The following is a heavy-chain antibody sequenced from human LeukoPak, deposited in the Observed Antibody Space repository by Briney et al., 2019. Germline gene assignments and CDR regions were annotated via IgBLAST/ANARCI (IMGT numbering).Heavy chain of an antibody. CDR1: GFTFSSYA. Sequence: GGSLRLSCAASGFTFSSYAMSWVRQAPGKGLEWVSGISGSGGSTNCADSVKGRFTISRDNSKNTLYLQMNSLRAEDTAVYYCAKFGYSDWLSHFDYWGQGTLVTVSS. CDR3: AKFGYSDWLSHFDY. D-gene: IGHD3-9*01. J-gene: IGHJ4*02. CDR2: ISGSGGST. V-gene: IGHV3-23*01.